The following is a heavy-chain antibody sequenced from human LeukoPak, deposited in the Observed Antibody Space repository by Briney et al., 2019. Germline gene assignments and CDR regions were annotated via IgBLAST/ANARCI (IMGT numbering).Heavy chain of an antibody. CDR2: ISGSGGST. D-gene: IGHD6-13*01. V-gene: IGHV3-23*01. Sequence: GGSLRPSCAASGFTFSSYAMSWVRQAPGKGLEWVSGISGSGGSTYYADSVKGRFTISRDNSRNTLYLQMNSPRAEDTAVYYCAILPGYSSGWCEVNYWGQGTLVTVSS. CDR3: AILPGYSSGWCEVNY. CDR1: GFTFSSYA. J-gene: IGHJ4*02.